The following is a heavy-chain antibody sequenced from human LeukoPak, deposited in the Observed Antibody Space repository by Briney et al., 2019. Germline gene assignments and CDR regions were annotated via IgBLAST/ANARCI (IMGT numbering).Heavy chain of an antibody. D-gene: IGHD6-13*01. J-gene: IGHJ4*02. CDR3: ARNPTWYSSSPDFDY. V-gene: IGHV1-18*01. Sequence: GASVKVSCKASGYTFTSYRISWVRQAPGQGLEWMGWISAYNGNTNYAQKLQGRVTMTTDTSTSTAYMELRSLRSDDTAVYYCARNPTWYSSSPDFDYWGQGTLVTVSS. CDR2: ISAYNGNT. CDR1: GYTFTSYR.